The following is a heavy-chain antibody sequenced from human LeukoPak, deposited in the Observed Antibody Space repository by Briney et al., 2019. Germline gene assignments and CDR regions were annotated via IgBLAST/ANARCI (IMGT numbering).Heavy chain of an antibody. J-gene: IGHJ6*03. Sequence: GGSLRLSCAASGVTFSSYWMHWVRQAPGKGLVLVSRINIDGSSTSYADSVKGRFTISRVNANNTLYLQMNSLRAEDTAVYYCARQGYYYYMAVWGKGTTVTVYS. V-gene: IGHV3-74*01. CDR1: GVTFSSYW. CDR2: INIDGSST. CDR3: ARQGYYYYMAV.